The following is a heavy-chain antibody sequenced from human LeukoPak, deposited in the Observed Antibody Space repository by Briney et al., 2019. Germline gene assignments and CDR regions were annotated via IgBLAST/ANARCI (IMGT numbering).Heavy chain of an antibody. CDR2: ISYTGST. CDR3: ARRWVTRYYFDY. CDR1: GDSLSSFY. D-gene: IGHD2-21*02. Sequence: PSETLSLTCTVSGDSLSSFYWSWIRQTPGEGLERSGYISYTGSTNYNPSLKSRVTMSVDTSKNQVSLKLSSVTAADTAVYYCARRWVTRYYFDYWGRGTLVTVSS. J-gene: IGHJ4*02. V-gene: IGHV4-59*08.